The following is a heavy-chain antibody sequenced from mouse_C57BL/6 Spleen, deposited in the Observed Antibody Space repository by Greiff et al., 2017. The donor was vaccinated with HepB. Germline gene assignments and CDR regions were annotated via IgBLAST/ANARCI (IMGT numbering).Heavy chain of an antibody. CDR2: IYPGGGYT. CDR3: ARESNLRYFDV. J-gene: IGHJ1*03. Sequence: QVQLQHSGAELVRPGTSVKMSCKASGYTFTNYWIGWAKQRPGHGLEWIGDIYPGGGYTNYNEKFKGKATLTADKSSSTAYMQFSSLTSEDSAIYYCARESNLRYFDVWGTGTTVTVSS. V-gene: IGHV1-63*01. D-gene: IGHD2-5*01. CDR1: GYTFTNYW.